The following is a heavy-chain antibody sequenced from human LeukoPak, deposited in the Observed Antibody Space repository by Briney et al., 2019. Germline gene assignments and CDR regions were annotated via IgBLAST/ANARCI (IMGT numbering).Heavy chain of an antibody. J-gene: IGHJ4*02. Sequence: SETLSLTCAVYGGSFSGYYWSWIRQPPGKGLEWIGSIYYSGSTYYNPSLKSRVTISVDTSKNQFSLKLSSVTAADTAVYYCAREGMTTVTTADYWGQGTLVTVSS. V-gene: IGHV4-34*01. D-gene: IGHD4-17*01. CDR3: AREGMTTVTTADY. CDR1: GGSFSGYY. CDR2: IYYSGST.